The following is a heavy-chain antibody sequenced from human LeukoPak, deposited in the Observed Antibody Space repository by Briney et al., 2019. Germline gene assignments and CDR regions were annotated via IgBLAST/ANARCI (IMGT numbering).Heavy chain of an antibody. V-gene: IGHV3-23*01. D-gene: IGHD6-19*01. CDR1: GFTFSSYA. J-gene: IGHJ4*02. CDR3: AKVGSSGWPAEIYFDY. CDR2: ISGSGGST. Sequence: GGSLRLSCAASGFTFSSYAMSWVRQAPGKGLEWVSAISGSGGSTYYADSVKGRFTISRDNSKNTLYLQMNSLRAEDTAVYYRAKVGSSGWPAEIYFDYWGQGTLVTVSS.